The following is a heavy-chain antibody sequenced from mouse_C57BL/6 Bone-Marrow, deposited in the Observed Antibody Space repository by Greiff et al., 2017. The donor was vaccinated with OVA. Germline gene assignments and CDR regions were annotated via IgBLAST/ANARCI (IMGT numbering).Heavy chain of an antibody. CDR2: IDPETGGT. CDR3: TYYYGSSYDWFAY. Sequence: QVQLKESGAELVRPGASVTLSCKASGYTFTDYEMHWVKQTPVHGLEWIGAIDPETGGTAYNQKFKGKAILTADKSSSTAYMELRSLTSEDSAVYYCTYYYGSSYDWFAYWGQGTLVTVSA. V-gene: IGHV1-15*01. D-gene: IGHD1-1*01. CDR1: GYTFTDYE. J-gene: IGHJ3*01.